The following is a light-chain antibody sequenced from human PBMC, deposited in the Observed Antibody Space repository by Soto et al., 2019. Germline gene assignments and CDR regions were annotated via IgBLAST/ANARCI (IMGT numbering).Light chain of an antibody. J-gene: IGKJ5*01. CDR2: YAS. CDR1: QSVSSY. Sequence: ESVVTQSPATLSLSPGERSTLSCRAIQSVSSYLAWYQQKAGQAPRLLIYYASNRATGIPARFSGSGSGTDFTLTISSLEPEDFEVYYCQHRSNWPITFGQGTRLEIK. CDR3: QHRSNWPIT. V-gene: IGKV3-11*01.